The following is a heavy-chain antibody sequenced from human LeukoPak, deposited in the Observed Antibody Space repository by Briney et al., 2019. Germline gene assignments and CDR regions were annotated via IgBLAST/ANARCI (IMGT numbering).Heavy chain of an antibody. CDR3: ARVGAAAGTGYYYYYMDV. J-gene: IGHJ6*03. D-gene: IGHD6-13*01. CDR1: GFTFSSYA. Sequence: PGGSLRLSCAASGFTFSSYAMHWVHQAPGKGLEYVSAISSNGGSTYYANSVKGRFTISRDNSKNTLYLQMGSLRAEDMAVYYCARVGAAAGTGYYYYYMDVWGKGTTVTVSS. V-gene: IGHV3-64*01. CDR2: ISSNGGST.